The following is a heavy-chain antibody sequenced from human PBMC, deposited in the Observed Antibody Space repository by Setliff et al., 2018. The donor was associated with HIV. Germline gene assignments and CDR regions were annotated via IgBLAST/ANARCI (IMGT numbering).Heavy chain of an antibody. D-gene: IGHD2-15*01. CDR1: GDTFNFYG. CDR2: IIPKSDTR. V-gene: IGHV1-69*06. CDR3: AREHGEYCSGGTCYHHYYFDY. Sequence: SVKVSCKAPGDTFNFYGLNWVRQAPGQGLEWMGKIIPKSDTRDYAQKLRGRVTITADKPSNTVYMELTSLTSEDTAVYYCAREHGEYCSGGTCYHHYYFDYWGPGTLVTVSS. J-gene: IGHJ4*02.